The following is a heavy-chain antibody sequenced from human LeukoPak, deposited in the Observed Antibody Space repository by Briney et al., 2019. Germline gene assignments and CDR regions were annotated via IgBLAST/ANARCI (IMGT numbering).Heavy chain of an antibody. CDR1: GGTFSSYA. CDR3: ARDPVRYCSSTSCHNDAFDX. Sequence: SVKVSCKASGGTFSSYAISWVRQAPGQGLEWMGGIIPIFGTANYAQKFQGRVTITTDESTSTAYMELSSLRSEDTAVYYCARDPVRYCSSTSCHNDAFDXWGQGTMVTVSS. J-gene: IGHJ3*02. CDR2: IIPIFGTA. V-gene: IGHV1-69*05. D-gene: IGHD2-2*02.